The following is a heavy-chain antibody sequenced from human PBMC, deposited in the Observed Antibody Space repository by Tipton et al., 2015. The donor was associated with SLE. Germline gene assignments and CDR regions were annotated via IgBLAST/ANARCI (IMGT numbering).Heavy chain of an antibody. CDR1: GCSISSYY. CDR3: ARSGSTSVSDAFDI. Sequence: LRLSCTVSGCSISSYYWSWIRQPPGKGLEWIGYIYYSGSTNYNPSLKRRVTISVDTSKNQFSLKLSSVTAADTAVYYCARSGSTSVSDAFDIWGQGTMVTVSS. D-gene: IGHD2-2*01. CDR2: IYYSGST. V-gene: IGHV4-59*08. J-gene: IGHJ3*02.